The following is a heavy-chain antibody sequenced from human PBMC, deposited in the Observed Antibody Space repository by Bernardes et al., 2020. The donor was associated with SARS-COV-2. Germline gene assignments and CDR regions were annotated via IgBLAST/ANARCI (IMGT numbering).Heavy chain of an antibody. Sequence: ASVKVSCKASGYTFTSYGISWERQAPGQGLEWMGWISAYNGNTNYAQKLQGRVTMTTDTSTSTAYMELRSLRSDDTAVYYCAMGVWYNGAFDYWGQGTLVTVSS. V-gene: IGHV1-18*01. D-gene: IGHD1-20*01. CDR3: AMGVWYNGAFDY. CDR1: GYTFTSYG. CDR2: ISAYNGNT. J-gene: IGHJ4*02.